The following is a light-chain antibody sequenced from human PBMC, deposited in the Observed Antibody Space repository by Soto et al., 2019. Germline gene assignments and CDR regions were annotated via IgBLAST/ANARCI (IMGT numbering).Light chain of an antibody. Sequence: ESVLTQSPGTLSLSPGEWATLSCRASQSLSSSYLAWYQQKPGQAPRLLIYGASNKATGVPDRFSGSGSGTDFTLTISRLEPEDFAVYYCQQYGTSPLWTFGQGTKVDIK. CDR1: QSLSSSY. CDR3: QQYGTSPLWT. CDR2: GAS. V-gene: IGKV3-20*01. J-gene: IGKJ1*01.